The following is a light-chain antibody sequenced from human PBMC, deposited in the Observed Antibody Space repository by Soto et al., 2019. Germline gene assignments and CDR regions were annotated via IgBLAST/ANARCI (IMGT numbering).Light chain of an antibody. V-gene: IGKV3-15*01. CDR1: QSFSSN. Sequence: ETVMTQSPATPSVSPGERPTLSCRASQSFSSNLAWYQQKPGQAPRRLIYDAFTRSNGIPARFSGSGSGTEFTLTISSLQSEDFAVYCCQQYNTWPLTFGPGNKVYIK. CDR3: QQYNTWPLT. CDR2: DAF. J-gene: IGKJ3*01.